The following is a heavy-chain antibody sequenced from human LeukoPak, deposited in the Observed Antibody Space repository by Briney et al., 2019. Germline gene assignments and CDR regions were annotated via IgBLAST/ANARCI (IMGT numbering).Heavy chain of an antibody. J-gene: IGHJ3*02. Sequence: SETLSLTCTVSGGSISSGGYYWSWIRQHPGKGLEWIGYIYYSGSTYYNPSLKSRVTISVDTSKNQFSLKLSSVTAADTAVYYCARSYNWNSDAFDIWGQGTMVTVSS. CDR1: GGSISSGGYY. CDR3: ARSYNWNSDAFDI. CDR2: IYYSGST. D-gene: IGHD1-7*01. V-gene: IGHV4-31*03.